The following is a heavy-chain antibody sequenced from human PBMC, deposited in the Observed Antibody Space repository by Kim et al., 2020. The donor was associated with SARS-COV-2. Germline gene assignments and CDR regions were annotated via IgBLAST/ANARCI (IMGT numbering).Heavy chain of an antibody. CDR1: GFTFSSYS. V-gene: IGHV3-21*01. CDR3: ARVRVAARPGAFDI. J-gene: IGHJ3*02. CDR2: ISSSSSYI. Sequence: GGSLRLSCAASGFTFSSYSMNWVRQAPGKGLEWVSSISSSSSYIYYADSVKGRFTISRDNAKNSLYLQMNSLRAEDTAVYYCARVRVAARPGAFDIWGQGTMVTVSS. D-gene: IGHD6-6*01.